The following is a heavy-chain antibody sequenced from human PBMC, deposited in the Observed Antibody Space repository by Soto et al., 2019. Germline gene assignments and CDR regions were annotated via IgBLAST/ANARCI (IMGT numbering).Heavy chain of an antibody. CDR2: IYYSGST. J-gene: IGHJ6*02. Sequence: SETLSLTCTVSGGSISSGGYYWSWIRQHPGKGLEWIGYIYYSGSTYYNPSLKSRVTISVDTSKNQFSLKLSSVTAADTAVYYCARVPFTMVRGVTSYYYGMDVWGQGTTVTVSS. V-gene: IGHV4-31*03. CDR1: GGSISSGGYY. D-gene: IGHD3-10*01. CDR3: ARVPFTMVRGVTSYYYGMDV.